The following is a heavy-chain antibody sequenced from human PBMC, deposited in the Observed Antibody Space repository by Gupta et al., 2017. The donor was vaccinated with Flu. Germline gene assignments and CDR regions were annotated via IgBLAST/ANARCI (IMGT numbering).Heavy chain of an antibody. CDR2: ISSSGSTI. D-gene: IGHD3-10*01. J-gene: IGHJ6*02. Sequence: EVQLVESGGGLVQPGGSLRLSCAASGFTFSSYEMNWVRQAPGKALEWVSYISSSGSTIYYADSVKGRFTISRDNAKNSLYLQMNSLRAEDTAVYYCARSMVRGVSYYYYGMDVWGQGTTVTVSS. CDR3: ARSMVRGVSYYYYGMDV. CDR1: GFTFSSYE. V-gene: IGHV3-48*03.